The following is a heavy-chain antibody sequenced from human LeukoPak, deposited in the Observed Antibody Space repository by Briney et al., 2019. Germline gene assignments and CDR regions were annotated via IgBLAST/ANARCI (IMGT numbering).Heavy chain of an antibody. CDR3: ATDRGWRTSGYYLYYFEY. D-gene: IGHD3-3*01. Sequence: GGSLRLSCAASGFTFSSYSMNWVRQGPGKGLEWVSYISDSSSIIYYADSVKGRFTISRDNTKNLLYLQMSSLRAEDTAVYYCATDRGWRTSGYYLYYFEYWGQGTLVTFSS. V-gene: IGHV3-48*04. J-gene: IGHJ4*02. CDR2: ISDSSSII. CDR1: GFTFSSYS.